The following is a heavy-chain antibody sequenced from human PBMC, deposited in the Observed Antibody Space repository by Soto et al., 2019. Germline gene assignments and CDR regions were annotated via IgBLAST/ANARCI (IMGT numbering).Heavy chain of an antibody. V-gene: IGHV3-33*01. CDR2: IWYDGSNK. Sequence: QVQLVESGGGVVQPGRSLRLSCAASGFTFSSYGMHWVRQAPGKGLEWVAVIWYDGSNKYYADSVKGRFTISRDNSKNTLRMQMNSLRAEDTAVYYCARDSYGMDVWGQGTTVTVSS. CDR1: GFTFSSYG. J-gene: IGHJ6*02. CDR3: ARDSYGMDV.